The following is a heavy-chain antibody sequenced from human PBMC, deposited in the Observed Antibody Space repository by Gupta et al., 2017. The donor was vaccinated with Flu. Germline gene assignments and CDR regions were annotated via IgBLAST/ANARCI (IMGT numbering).Heavy chain of an antibody. CDR3: AKDNTAIFGVITSLGYFDY. CDR2: ISGSGDRT. V-gene: IGHV3-23*01. D-gene: IGHD3-3*01. CDR1: GFSFSSHA. J-gene: IGHJ4*02. Sequence: EVQLLESGGDLEQPGESLRLSCVVFGFSFSSHAMSWVRQAPGKGLEWVAAISGSGDRTYYADSLKGRFTISRDNFKSTLYLQINSLRAEDTAVYYCAKDNTAIFGVITSLGYFDYWGRGTLVTVSS.